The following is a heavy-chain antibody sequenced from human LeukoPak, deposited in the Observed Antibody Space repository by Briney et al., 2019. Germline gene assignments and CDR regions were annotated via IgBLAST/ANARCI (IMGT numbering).Heavy chain of an antibody. Sequence: ASVKVSCKASGYTFTGYYMHWVRQAPGQGLEWMGWINPNSGGTYYAQKFQDRVTMTRDTSINTAYMELRSLRSDDTAVYYCARDSGMLPSGQFDYWGQGTLVTVSS. CDR1: GYTFTGYY. CDR3: ARDSGMLPSGQFDY. V-gene: IGHV1-2*02. CDR2: INPNSGGT. D-gene: IGHD3-10*01. J-gene: IGHJ4*02.